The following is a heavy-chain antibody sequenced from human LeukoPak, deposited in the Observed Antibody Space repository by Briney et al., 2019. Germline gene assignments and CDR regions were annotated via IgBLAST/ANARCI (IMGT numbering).Heavy chain of an antibody. CDR2: IIPIFGTA. CDR3: ASHFSPWEPAQSDY. D-gene: IGHD1-26*01. CDR1: GGTFSSYA. J-gene: IGHJ4*02. Sequence: GASVKVSCKASGGTFSSYAISWVRQAPGQGLEWMGGIIPIFGTANYAQKFQGRVTITTDESTSTAYMELSSLRSEDTAVYYCASHFSPWEPAQSDYWGQGTLVTVSS. V-gene: IGHV1-69*05.